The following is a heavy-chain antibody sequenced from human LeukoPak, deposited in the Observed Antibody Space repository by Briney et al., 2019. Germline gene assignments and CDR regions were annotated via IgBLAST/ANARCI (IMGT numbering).Heavy chain of an antibody. Sequence: PGGSLRLSCTASGFTFGDYAMSWVRQAPGKGLEWVGFIRSKAYGGTTEYAASVKGRFTISRDDSKSIAYLQMNSLKTEDTAVYYCTLELSPTTHYYYYMDVWGKGTTVTVSS. CDR3: TLELSPTTHYYYYMDV. D-gene: IGHD1-7*01. V-gene: IGHV3-49*04. J-gene: IGHJ6*03. CDR1: GFTFGDYA. CDR2: IRSKAYGGTT.